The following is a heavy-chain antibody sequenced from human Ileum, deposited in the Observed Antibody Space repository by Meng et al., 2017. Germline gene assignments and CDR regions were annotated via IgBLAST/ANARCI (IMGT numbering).Heavy chain of an antibody. Sequence: GSLRPSCTISGYSIGSGYYWGWIRQAPGKGLEWIASIHHDGTTYYNPSLKSRVSISMDMSKNQFSLKLTSVTAADTAIYYCVRDRGYGGTTDFWGRGTLVTVSS. J-gene: IGHJ4*02. CDR1: GYSIGSGYY. CDR3: VRDRGYGGTTDF. V-gene: IGHV4-38-2*02. CDR2: IHHDGTT. D-gene: IGHD4-23*01.